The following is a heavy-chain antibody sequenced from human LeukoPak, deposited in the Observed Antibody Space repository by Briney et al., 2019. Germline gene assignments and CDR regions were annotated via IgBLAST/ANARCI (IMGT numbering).Heavy chain of an antibody. CDR2: INPSGGST. Sequence: GASVKVSCKASGYTFTSYYMHWVRQAPGQGLEWMGIINPSGGSTSYAQKFQGRVTMTTDTSTSTVYMELRSLRSDDTAVYYCARSPARGYDILTNYNDYWGQGTLVTVSS. CDR3: ARSPARGYDILTNYNDY. J-gene: IGHJ4*02. V-gene: IGHV1-46*01. D-gene: IGHD3-9*01. CDR1: GYTFTSYY.